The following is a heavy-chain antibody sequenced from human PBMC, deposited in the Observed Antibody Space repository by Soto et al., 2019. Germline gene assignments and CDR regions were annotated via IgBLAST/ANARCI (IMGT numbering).Heavy chain of an antibody. V-gene: IGHV4-39*01. Sequence: PSETLSLTCTVSGGSISSSSYYWGWIRQPPGKGLEWIGSIYYSGSTYYNPSLKSRVTISVDTSKNQSSLKLSSVTAADTAVYYCARLFSGYSSSSSYYYYGMDVWGQGTTVTVSS. CDR3: ARLFSGYSSSSSYYYYGMDV. CDR2: IYYSGST. CDR1: GGSISSSSYY. J-gene: IGHJ6*02. D-gene: IGHD6-6*01.